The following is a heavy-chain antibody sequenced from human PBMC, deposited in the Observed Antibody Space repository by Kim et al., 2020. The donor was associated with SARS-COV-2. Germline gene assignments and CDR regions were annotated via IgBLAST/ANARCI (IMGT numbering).Heavy chain of an antibody. J-gene: IGHJ4*02. CDR1: GYTFTSNS. CDR3: ARDRGQPLVTGVFDD. CDR2: ISSYSGQT. Sequence: ASVKVSCKTSGYTFTSNSVSWVRQAPGQGLEWMGWISSYSGQTNYAQKLQGRVTMTTDTSTSTAYMELRTLRSDYTAVYFCARDRGQPLVTGVFDDWGQGTLVTVSS. D-gene: IGHD6-13*01. V-gene: IGHV1-18*04.